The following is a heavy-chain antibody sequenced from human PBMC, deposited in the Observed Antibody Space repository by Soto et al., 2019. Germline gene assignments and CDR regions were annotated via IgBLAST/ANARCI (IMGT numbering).Heavy chain of an antibody. V-gene: IGHV1-3*01. CDR1: GYTFTSYA. J-gene: IGHJ6*02. CDR2: INAGNGST. CDR3: ARVRITMVRGVPAYYYYGMDV. D-gene: IGHD3-10*01. Sequence: ASVKVSCKASGYTFTSYAMHWVRQAPGQRLEWMGWINAGNGSTSYAQKFQGRVTMTRDTSTSTVYMELSSLRSEDTAVYYCARVRITMVRGVPAYYYYGMDVWGQGTTVTVSS.